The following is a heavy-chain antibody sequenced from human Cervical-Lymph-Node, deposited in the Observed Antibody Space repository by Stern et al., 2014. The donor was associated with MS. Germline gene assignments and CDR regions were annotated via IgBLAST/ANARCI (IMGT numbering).Heavy chain of an antibody. CDR2: TSAKSDNT. CDR1: GYTFSSTSYG. CDR3: ARGGAGGWYFDF. V-gene: IGHV1-18*01. Sequence: VQLAESGAEVKKPGASVKVSCKASGYTFSSTSYGISWVRQAPGQGLEWMGWTSAKSDNTIYAQKIQGRVTITRDTSTNTAYMELRSLRSDDTAVYYCARGGAGGWYFDFWGRGTLITVSS. D-gene: IGHD3-16*01. J-gene: IGHJ2*01.